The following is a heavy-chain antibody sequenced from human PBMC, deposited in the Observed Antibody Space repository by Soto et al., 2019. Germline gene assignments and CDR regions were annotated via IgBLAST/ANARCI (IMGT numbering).Heavy chain of an antibody. CDR2: INHSGST. V-gene: IGHV4-34*01. D-gene: IGHD6-13*01. CDR3: ARVGIAAAGDYFDY. Sequence: SETLSLTCAVYGGSFSGYYWSWIRQPPGKGLEWIGEINHSGSTNYNPSLKSRVTISVDTSKNQFSLKLSSVTAADTAVYHCARVGIAAAGDYFDYWGQGTLVTVSS. J-gene: IGHJ4*02. CDR1: GGSFSGYY.